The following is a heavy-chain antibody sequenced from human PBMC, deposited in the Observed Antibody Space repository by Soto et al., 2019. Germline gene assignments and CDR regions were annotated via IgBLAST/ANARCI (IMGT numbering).Heavy chain of an antibody. CDR1: GYTFTAYY. V-gene: IGHV1-2*02. J-gene: IGHJ6*02. CDR2: INPKFGDT. CDR3: ARNMDYYYGPGSGNGHGV. D-gene: IGHD3-10*01. Sequence: QVQLVQSGAEVKEPGDSVRVSCEASGYTFTAYYIHWVRQAPGQGLEWMGWINPKFGDTTYAQDFQGRLTLTTDMSISTVYMDLSSLTSDDTAIYYCARNMDYYYGPGSGNGHGVWGQGTTVNVFS.